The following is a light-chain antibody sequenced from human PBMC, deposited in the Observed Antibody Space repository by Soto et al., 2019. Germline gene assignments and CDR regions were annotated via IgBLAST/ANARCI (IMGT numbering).Light chain of an antibody. CDR2: DAS. Sequence: SLTVSPGGTVTLTCDSSTGVVTSSHYPYWFQQKPGQAPRTLIYDASSRATGIPDRFSGSGSGTDFTLTISRLEPEDFAVHYCQQYGSSPTTFGQGTKWIS. CDR3: QQYGSSPTT. CDR1: TGVVTSS. V-gene: IGKV3D-20*01. J-gene: IGKJ1*01.